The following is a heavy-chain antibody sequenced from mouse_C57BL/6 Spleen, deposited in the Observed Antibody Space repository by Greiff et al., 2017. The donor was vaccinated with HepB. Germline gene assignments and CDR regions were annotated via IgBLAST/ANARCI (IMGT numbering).Heavy chain of an antibody. Sequence: QVQLQQPGAELVKPGASVKLSCKASGYTFTSYWMHWVKQRPGRGLEWIGRIGPNSGGTKYNEKFKSKATLAVDKPSSSAYMQLSSLTSEDSAVYYCARLPYDYGSTYGYFDVWGTGTTVTVSS. CDR3: ARLPYDYGSTYGYFDV. V-gene: IGHV1-72*01. CDR1: GYTFTSYW. CDR2: IGPNSGGT. D-gene: IGHD1-1*01. J-gene: IGHJ1*03.